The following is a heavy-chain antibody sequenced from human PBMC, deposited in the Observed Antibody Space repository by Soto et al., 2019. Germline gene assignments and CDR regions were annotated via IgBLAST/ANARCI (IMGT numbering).Heavy chain of an antibody. CDR1: GFTFSNYA. Sequence: GGSLRLSCESSGFTFSNYAMAWVRQTPGEGPEWVSTIGGGDDIFYAESVQGRFIISRDDSRSTMYLQMDNLRVEDTAIYFCAKDSISYNGIYDAFDVWGQGTVVTVSS. J-gene: IGHJ3*01. CDR3: AKDSISYNGIYDAFDV. V-gene: IGHV3-23*01. CDR2: IGGGDDI. D-gene: IGHD3-3*02.